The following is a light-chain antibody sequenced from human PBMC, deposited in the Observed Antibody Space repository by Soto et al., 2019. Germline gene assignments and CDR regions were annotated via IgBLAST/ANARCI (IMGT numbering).Light chain of an antibody. Sequence: QSALTQPASVSGSPGQSITISCTGTSSDVGGYNYVSWYQQHPGKAPKLMIYEVNDRPSGVSNRFSGSKSGNTASLTISGLQAEDEADYYCSSYTSSSTPVVSGGGTKVTVL. CDR2: EVN. CDR1: SSDVGGYNY. V-gene: IGLV2-14*01. J-gene: IGLJ2*01. CDR3: SSYTSSSTPVV.